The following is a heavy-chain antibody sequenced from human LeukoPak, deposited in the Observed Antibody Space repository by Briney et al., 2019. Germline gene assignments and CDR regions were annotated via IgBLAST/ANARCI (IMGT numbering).Heavy chain of an antibody. CDR1: GFTFSSYE. CDR3: ARGGRDGHNPLVY. CDR2: ISSSGSTV. V-gene: IGHV3-48*03. D-gene: IGHD5-24*01. Sequence: GGSLRLSCAASGFTFSSYEMNWVRQAPGKGLEWVSYISSSGSTVYYADSVKGRFTISRDNAKNSLYLQMNSLRAEDTAVYYCARGGRDGHNPLVYWGQGTLVTVSS. J-gene: IGHJ4*02.